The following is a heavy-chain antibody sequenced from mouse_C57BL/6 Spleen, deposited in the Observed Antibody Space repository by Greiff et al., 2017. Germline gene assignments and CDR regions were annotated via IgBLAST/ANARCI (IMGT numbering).Heavy chain of an antibody. J-gene: IGHJ4*01. CDR2: ISNGGGST. CDR3: ARRDSSGYGYYYAMDY. V-gene: IGHV5-12*01. Sequence: DVKLVESGGGLVQPGGSLKLSCAASGFTFSDYYMYWVRQTPEKRLEWVAYISNGGGSTYYPDTVKGRFTISRDNAKNTPYLQMSRLKSEDTAMYYCARRDSSGYGYYYAMDYWGQGTSVTVSS. CDR1: GFTFSDYY. D-gene: IGHD3-2*02.